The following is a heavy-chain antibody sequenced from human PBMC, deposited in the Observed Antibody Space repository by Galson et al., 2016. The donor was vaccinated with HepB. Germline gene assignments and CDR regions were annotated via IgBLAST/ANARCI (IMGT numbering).Heavy chain of an antibody. CDR3: HPG. D-gene: IGHD3-10*01. CDR1: GFTFSSYV. V-gene: IGHV3-30-3*01. J-gene: IGHJ4*02. CDR2: ISRDGSSK. Sequence: SLRLSCAASGFTFSSYVMLWARQAPGKGLDWVAGISRDGSSKNYADSVKGRFTISRDNSKNTLSLQVNSLRTEDTAVYYCHPGGGQGTLVTVSS.